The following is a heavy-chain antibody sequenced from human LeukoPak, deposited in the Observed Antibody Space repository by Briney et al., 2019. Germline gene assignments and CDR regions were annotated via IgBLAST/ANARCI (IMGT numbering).Heavy chain of an antibody. CDR1: GYTFTSYV. CDR2: ISAYNGNT. D-gene: IGHD3-3*01. Sequence: ASGKVSCKASGYTFTSYVISWVRQAPGQGLESMGWISAYNGNTNYATKLQGRVTMTTGTSTSTAYMELRSLRSDDTAVYYCARCTAGGFGVVIGPFDYWGQGTLVTVSS. V-gene: IGHV1-18*01. CDR3: ARCTAGGFGVVIGPFDY. J-gene: IGHJ4*02.